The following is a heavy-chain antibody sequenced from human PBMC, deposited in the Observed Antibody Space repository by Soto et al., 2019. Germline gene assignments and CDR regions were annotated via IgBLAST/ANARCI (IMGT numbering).Heavy chain of an antibody. CDR3: AKDSVAGQPFDY. J-gene: IGHJ4*02. V-gene: IGHV3-23*01. CDR2: IIGSGGST. CDR1: GFTLSNFA. D-gene: IGHD6-19*01. Sequence: EVQLLEFGGGLVQPGGSLRLSCAASGFTLSNFAMSWVRQAPGKGLEWVSAIIGSGGSTFYADSVKGRFTISRDNSKNTLYLQMNSLRVEDTAIYYCAKDSVAGQPFDYWGRGTLVTISS.